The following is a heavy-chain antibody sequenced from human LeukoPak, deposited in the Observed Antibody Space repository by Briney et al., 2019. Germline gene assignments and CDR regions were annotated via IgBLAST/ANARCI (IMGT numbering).Heavy chain of an antibody. CDR3: ARGIMSGSSWQPSGLLYYYYMDV. D-gene: IGHD6-13*01. J-gene: IGHJ6*03. CDR2: ISAYNGNT. V-gene: IGHV1-18*01. CDR1: GYTFTSYG. Sequence: ASVKVSCKASGYTFTSYGISWVRQAPGQGLEWVGWISAYNGNTNYAQKLQGRVTMTTDTSTSTAYMELRSLRSDDTAVYYCARGIMSGSSWQPSGLLYYYYMDVWGKGTTVTVSS.